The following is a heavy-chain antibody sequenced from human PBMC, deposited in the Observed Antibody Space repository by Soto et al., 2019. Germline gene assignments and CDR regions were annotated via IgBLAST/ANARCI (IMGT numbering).Heavy chain of an antibody. V-gene: IGHV4-30-4*01. D-gene: IGHD3-10*01. Sequence: PSETLSLTCTVSGGSISSGDYYWSWIRQPPGKGLEWIGYIYYSGSTYYNPSLKSRVTISVDTSKNQFSLKLSSVTAADTAVYYCAEYGSGSYSGFGGWGQGTLVTVSS. CDR3: AEYGSGSYSGFGG. J-gene: IGHJ4*02. CDR2: IYYSGST. CDR1: GGSISSGDYY.